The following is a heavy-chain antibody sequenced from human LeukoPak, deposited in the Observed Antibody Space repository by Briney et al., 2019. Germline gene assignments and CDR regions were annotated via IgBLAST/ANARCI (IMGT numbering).Heavy chain of an antibody. V-gene: IGHV3-11*04. CDR1: GFTFSDYY. CDR2: ISSSGSSI. J-gene: IGHJ6*03. Sequence: PGGSLRLSCEASGFTFSDYYMSWIRQAPGKGLEWVSYISSSGSSIYYADSVKGRFTISRDNAKNSLNLQMNSLRVEDTAVYYCAKVPIAARLGYMDVWGKGTTVTVSS. D-gene: IGHD6-6*01. CDR3: AKVPIAARLGYMDV.